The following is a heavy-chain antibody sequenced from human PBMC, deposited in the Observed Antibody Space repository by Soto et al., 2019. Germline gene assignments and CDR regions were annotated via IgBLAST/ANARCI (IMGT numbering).Heavy chain of an antibody. CDR3: ARGGFSSSWRFDY. CDR1: GDTFSSYA. Sequence: QVQLVQSGAEVRKPGSSVKVSCKASGDTFSSYAISWVRQAPGQGLEWMGGIFPFIGTTNYAQNFQGRVTITADKSTSTTYMELTSLRSEDTAVYYCARGGFSSSWRFDYWGQGALVTVSS. J-gene: IGHJ4*02. V-gene: IGHV1-69*06. D-gene: IGHD6-13*01. CDR2: IFPFIGTT.